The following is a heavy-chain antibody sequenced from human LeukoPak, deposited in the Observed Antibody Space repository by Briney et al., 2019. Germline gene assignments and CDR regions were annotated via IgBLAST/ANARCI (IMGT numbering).Heavy chain of an antibody. V-gene: IGHV1-69*06. CDR3: ARGGGGSGSFDY. CDR2: VIPIFGTA. CDR1: GGTFSSYA. J-gene: IGHJ4*02. D-gene: IGHD3-22*01. Sequence: GSSVKVSCKASGGTFSSYAISWVRQAPGQGLEWMGRVIPIFGTADYAQKFQGRVTITADKSTSTAYMELSSLRSEDTAVYYCARGGGGSGSFDYWGQGTLVTVSS.